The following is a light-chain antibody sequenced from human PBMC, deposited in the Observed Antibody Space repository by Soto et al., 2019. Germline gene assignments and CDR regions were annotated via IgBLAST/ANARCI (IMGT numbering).Light chain of an antibody. J-gene: IGKJ4*01. CDR2: WAS. Sequence: DIVMTQSPDSLAVSLGERATINCKSSQSGLYSSNNKNYLAWYQQKPGQPPKLLIYWASTRESGVPDLFSGSGSGKDFTLTISSLQAEDVAVYYCQQYYSTPLTFGGGTKVDIK. V-gene: IGKV4-1*01. CDR1: QSGLYSSNNKNY. CDR3: QQYYSTPLT.